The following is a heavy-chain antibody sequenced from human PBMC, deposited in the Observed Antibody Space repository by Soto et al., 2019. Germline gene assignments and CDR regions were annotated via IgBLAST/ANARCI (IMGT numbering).Heavy chain of an antibody. J-gene: IGHJ6*02. CDR1: GYTFTGYY. V-gene: IGHV1-2*02. CDR2: INPNSGGT. CDR3: ARTAIAAAQDGMDV. D-gene: IGHD6-13*01. Sequence: ASVKVSCKASGYTFTGYYVHWVRQAPGQGLEWMGWINPNSGGTNYAQKFQGRVTMTRDTSISTAYMELSRLRSDDTAVYYCARTAIAAAQDGMDVWGQGTTVTVSS.